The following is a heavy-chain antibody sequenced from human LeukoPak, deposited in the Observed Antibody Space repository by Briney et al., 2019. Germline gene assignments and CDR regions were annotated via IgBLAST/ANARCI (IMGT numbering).Heavy chain of an antibody. V-gene: IGHV1-2*02. CDR3: ARGAVPVFYYYMDV. CDR2: INPTGGSA. CDR1: GYTFTDFS. D-gene: IGHD2-2*01. Sequence: ASVKVSCKTSGYTFTDFSIHWVRQAPGQGLEWMGIINPTGGSAGFAQKFQGRVTMTRDTSISTAYMELSRLGSDDTAVYYCARGAVPVFYYYMDVWGKGTTVTVSS. J-gene: IGHJ6*03.